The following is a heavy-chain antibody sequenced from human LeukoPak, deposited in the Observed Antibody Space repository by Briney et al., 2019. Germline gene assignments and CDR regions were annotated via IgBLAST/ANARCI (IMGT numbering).Heavy chain of an antibody. CDR3: ARANYDFWSGYLDY. J-gene: IGHJ4*02. Sequence: PTESLSLTCTVSGGSISSGSYYWSWIRQPAGKGLEWIGRIYTSGSTNYNPSLKSRVTISVDTSKNQFSLKLSSVTAADTAVYYCARANYDFWSGYLDYWGQGTLVTVSS. D-gene: IGHD3-3*01. CDR1: GGSISSGSYY. V-gene: IGHV4-61*02. CDR2: IYTSGST.